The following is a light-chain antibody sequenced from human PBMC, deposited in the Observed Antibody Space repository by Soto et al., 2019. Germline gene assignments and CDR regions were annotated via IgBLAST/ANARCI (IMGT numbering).Light chain of an antibody. CDR3: QQYNNWPYT. CDR2: GAS. CDR1: QSVFSSY. Sequence: IVVTQSAGAPSLSPGERATLACSACQSVFSSYLDWYQKKPGQAPRLLIYGASRRATGIPDRFSGSGSGTDFTRTVSRLEPEDFAVYYCQQYNNWPYTFGQGTKVDIK. J-gene: IGKJ2*01. V-gene: IGKV3-20*01.